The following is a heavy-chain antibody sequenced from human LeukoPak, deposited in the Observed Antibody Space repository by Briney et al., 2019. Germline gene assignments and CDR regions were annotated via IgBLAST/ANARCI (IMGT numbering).Heavy chain of an antibody. J-gene: IGHJ4*02. Sequence: SDTLSLTCTVSGGSISSYYWSWIRQHPGKGLEWIGYLYYSGSTYYNPSLKSRVTISVDTSKNQFSLKLSSVTAADTAVYYCARERHAGDYATPYVDYWGQGTLVTVSS. CDR3: ARERHAGDYATPYVDY. V-gene: IGHV4-59*06. D-gene: IGHD4-17*01. CDR1: GGSISSYY. CDR2: LYYSGST.